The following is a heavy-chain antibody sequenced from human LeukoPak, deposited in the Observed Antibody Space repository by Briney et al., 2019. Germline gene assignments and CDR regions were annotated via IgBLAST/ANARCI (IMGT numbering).Heavy chain of an antibody. V-gene: IGHV3-7*03. CDR2: IKQDGSEK. CDR1: GFTFSSYW. CDR3: AKVVGRRGMDV. J-gene: IGHJ6*02. Sequence: GGSLRFSCAASGFTFSSYWMSWVRQAPGKGLEWVANIKQDGSEKYYVDSVKGRFTISRDNSKNTLYLQMNSLRAEDTAVYYCAKVVGRRGMDVWGQGTTVTVSS.